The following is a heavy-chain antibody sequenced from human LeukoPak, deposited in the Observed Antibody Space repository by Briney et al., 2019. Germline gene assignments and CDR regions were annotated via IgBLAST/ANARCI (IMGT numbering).Heavy chain of an antibody. D-gene: IGHD3-22*01. CDR2: ISGAGGST. CDR1: GFTFSSFA. Sequence: GGSLRLSCAASGFTFSSFAISWVRQAPGKGLESVSLISGAGGSTYYADSVKGRFTISRDNSKNTLYLQMNSLRAEDTAVYYCAKSYYYDSSGYYPWDGAFDIWGQGTMVTVSS. V-gene: IGHV3-23*01. CDR3: AKSYYYDSSGYYPWDGAFDI. J-gene: IGHJ3*02.